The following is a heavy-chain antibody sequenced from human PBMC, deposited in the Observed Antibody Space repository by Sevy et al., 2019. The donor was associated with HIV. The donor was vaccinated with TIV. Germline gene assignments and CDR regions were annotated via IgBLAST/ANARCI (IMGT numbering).Heavy chain of an antibody. V-gene: IGHV4-59*08. CDR1: GGSITSLY. Sequence: SETLSLTCTVSGGSITSLYWNWIRQHPGKGLEWIANIYYNGHINYNPSLKSRVTLSLDTSKNQFSLRLSSVTAADTAMYYCAGENAWGRGHSWGQGTLVTVSS. D-gene: IGHD1-26*01. J-gene: IGHJ4*02. CDR3: AGENAWGRGHS. CDR2: IYYNGHI.